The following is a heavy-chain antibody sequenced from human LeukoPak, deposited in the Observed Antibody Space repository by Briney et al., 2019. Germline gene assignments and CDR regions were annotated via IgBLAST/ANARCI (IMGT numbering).Heavy chain of an antibody. CDR1: GGSFSGYY. CDR3: ARHAGYSSSWYFAAGLYQRAAVDI. Sequence: SETLSLTCAVYGGSFSGYYWSWIRQPPGKGLEWIGEINHSGSTNYNPSLKSRVTISVDTSKNQFSLKLSSVTAADTAVYYCARHAGYSSSWYFAAGLYQRAAVDIWGQGTMVTVSS. D-gene: IGHD6-13*01. CDR2: INHSGST. J-gene: IGHJ3*02. V-gene: IGHV4-34*01.